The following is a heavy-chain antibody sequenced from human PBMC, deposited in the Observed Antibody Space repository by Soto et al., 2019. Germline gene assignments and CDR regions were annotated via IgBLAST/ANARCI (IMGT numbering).Heavy chain of an antibody. V-gene: IGHV3-21*01. CDR3: ARVEVCGSSTSCYYLWFDP. J-gene: IGHJ5*02. CDR1: GFTFSSYS. Sequence: AGGSLRLSCAASGFTFSSYSMNWVRQAPGKGLEWVSSISSSSSYIYYADSVKGRFTISRDNAKDSLYLQMNSLRAEDTAVYYCARVEVCGSSTSCYYLWFDPWGQGTLVTVSS. CDR2: ISSSSSYI. D-gene: IGHD2-2*01.